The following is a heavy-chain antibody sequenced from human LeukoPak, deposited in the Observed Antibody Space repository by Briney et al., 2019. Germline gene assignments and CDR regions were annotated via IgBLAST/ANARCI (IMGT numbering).Heavy chain of an antibody. CDR1: GYSFTSYW. CDR2: IYPGDSDT. Sequence: GESLKISCKGSGYSFTSYWIGWVRQMPGKGLEWMGIIYPGDSDTRYSPSFQGQVTISADKSISTAYLQWSSLKASDTAMYYCTKQYSGCYPATNFDIWGQGTMVTVSS. J-gene: IGHJ3*02. D-gene: IGHD1-26*01. V-gene: IGHV5-51*01. CDR3: TKQYSGCYPATNFDI.